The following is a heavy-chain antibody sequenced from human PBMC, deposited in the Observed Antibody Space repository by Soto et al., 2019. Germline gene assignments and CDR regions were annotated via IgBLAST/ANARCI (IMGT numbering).Heavy chain of an antibody. V-gene: IGHV4-34*01. CDR1: GGSFSGYY. D-gene: IGHD6-19*01. CDR3: ASHLSNWLVLGY. CDR2: INHSGST. Sequence: QVQLQQWGAGMLKPSETLSLTCGVYGGSFSGYYWSWIRQPPGKGLEWIGEINHSGSTNYNPSLKSRVTISVDTSKNQFSLKLSSVTAADTAVYYCASHLSNWLVLGYWGQGTLVTVSS. J-gene: IGHJ4*02.